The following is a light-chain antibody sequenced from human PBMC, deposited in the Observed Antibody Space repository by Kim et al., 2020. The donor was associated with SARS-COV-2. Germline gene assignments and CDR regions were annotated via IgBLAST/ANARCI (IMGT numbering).Light chain of an antibody. CDR1: SLRSYY. J-gene: IGLJ1*01. CDR3: NSRGSSGNHRYV. CDR2: GKN. Sequence: SSELTQDPAVSVALGQTVRITCQGDSLRSYYASWYQQKPGQAPVLVIYGKNNRPSGIPDRFSGSSSGNTASLTITGAQAEDEADDYCNSRGSSGNHRYVF. V-gene: IGLV3-19*01.